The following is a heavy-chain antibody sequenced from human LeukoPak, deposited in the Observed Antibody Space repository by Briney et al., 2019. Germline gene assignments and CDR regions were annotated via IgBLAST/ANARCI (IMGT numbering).Heavy chain of an antibody. CDR1: GFTFSSYA. D-gene: IGHD3-22*01. CDR3: ARDSAYDSSGYNFGY. CDR2: ISYDGSNK. J-gene: IGHJ4*02. Sequence: PGGSLRLSCAASGFTFSSYAMHWVRQAPGKGLEWVAVISYDGSNKYYADSVRGRFTISRDNSKNTLYLQMNSLRAEDTAVYYCARDSAYDSSGYNFGYWGQGTLVTVSS. V-gene: IGHV3-30*04.